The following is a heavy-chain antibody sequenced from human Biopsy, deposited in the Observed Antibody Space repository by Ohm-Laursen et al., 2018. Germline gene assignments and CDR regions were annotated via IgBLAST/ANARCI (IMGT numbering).Heavy chain of an antibody. CDR2: INPNSGAT. J-gene: IGHJ4*02. D-gene: IGHD3-10*01. CDR3: ARDRMTDVFGGPTRTDVFDS. V-gene: IGHV1-2*02. Sequence: ASVKVSCKTSGYTFTTYDIHWVRQSPGQGLEWMGWINPNSGATNSAQKFRDRVTLTRDTSISAVYIDLRRLKSDDAAIYYCARDRMTDVFGGPTRTDVFDSWGQGTPVTVSS. CDR1: GYTFTTYD.